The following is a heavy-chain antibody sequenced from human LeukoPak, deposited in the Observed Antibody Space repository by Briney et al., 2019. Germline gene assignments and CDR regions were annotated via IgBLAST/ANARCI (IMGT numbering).Heavy chain of an antibody. Sequence: SETLSLTCTVSGGSISSYYWSWIRQPPGKGLEWIGYIYYSGSTNYNPSLKSRVTISVDTSKNQFSLKLSSVTAADTAVYYCARDTYYYDSSGYRPFDYWGQGTLVIVSS. V-gene: IGHV4-59*01. J-gene: IGHJ4*02. CDR3: ARDTYYYDSSGYRPFDY. D-gene: IGHD3-22*01. CDR2: IYYSGST. CDR1: GGSISSYY.